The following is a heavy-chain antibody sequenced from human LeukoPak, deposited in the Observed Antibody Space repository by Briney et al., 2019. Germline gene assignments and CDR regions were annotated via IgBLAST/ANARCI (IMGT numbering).Heavy chain of an antibody. J-gene: IGHJ4*02. CDR2: ISAYNGNT. CDR1: GYTFTSYG. Sequence: ASVKVSCKASGYTFTSYGISWVRQAPGQGLEWMGWISAYNGNTNYAQKLRGRVTITADKSTSTAYMELSSLRSEDTAVYYCARGVDSSGYYGEGYYFDYWGQGTLVTVSS. D-gene: IGHD3-22*01. V-gene: IGHV1-18*01. CDR3: ARGVDSSGYYGEGYYFDY.